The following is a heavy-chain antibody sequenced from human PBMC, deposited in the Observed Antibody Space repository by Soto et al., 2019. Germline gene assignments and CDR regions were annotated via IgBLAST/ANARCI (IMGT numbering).Heavy chain of an antibody. CDR2: ISSSSSYI. Sequence: GGSLRLSCAASGFTFSSYSMNWVRQAPGKGLEWVSSISSSSSYIYYADSVKGRFTISRDNAKNSLYLQMNSLRAEDTAVYYCASFRATWSYYGMDVWGQGTTVTVSS. J-gene: IGHJ6*02. D-gene: IGHD2-15*01. CDR1: GFTFSSYS. CDR3: ASFRATWSYYGMDV. V-gene: IGHV3-21*01.